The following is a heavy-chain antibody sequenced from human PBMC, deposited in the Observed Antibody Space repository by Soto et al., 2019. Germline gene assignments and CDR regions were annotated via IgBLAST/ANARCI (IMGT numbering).Heavy chain of an antibody. V-gene: IGHV3-30*03. D-gene: IGHD2-2*01. J-gene: IGHJ5*02. CDR3: ALGATVVTGNWFDP. Sequence: QVQLVESGGGVVQPGRSLRLSCAASGFTFSRYVMHWVRQAPGKGLEWVAVISYDGSNKYYADSVKGRFTISRDNSKNTLYLEVDSLRTEDTAVYYCALGATVVTGNWFDPWGQGTLVTVSS. CDR1: GFTFSRYV. CDR2: ISYDGSNK.